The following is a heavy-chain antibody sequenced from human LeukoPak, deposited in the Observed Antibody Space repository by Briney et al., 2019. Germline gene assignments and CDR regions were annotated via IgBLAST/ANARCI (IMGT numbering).Heavy chain of an antibody. V-gene: IGHV1-2*02. CDR3: AREPTFRGGNLMGGLDY. D-gene: IGHD4-23*01. J-gene: IGHJ4*02. Sequence: GASVKVSCKASGYTFTGYYMHWVRQAPGQGLEWMGWINPNSGGTNYAQKFQGRVTMTRDTSISTAYMELSRLRSDDTAVYYCAREPTFRGGNLMGGLDYWGQGTLVTVSS. CDR2: INPNSGGT. CDR1: GYTFTGYY.